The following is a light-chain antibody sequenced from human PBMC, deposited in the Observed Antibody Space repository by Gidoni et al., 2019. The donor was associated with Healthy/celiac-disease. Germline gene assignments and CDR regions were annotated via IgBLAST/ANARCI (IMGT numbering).Light chain of an antibody. V-gene: IGKV1-5*01. CDR2: DAS. Sequence: GDRVTITCRASQSISSWLAWYQQKPGKAPKLLIYDASSLESGVPSRFSGSGSGTEFTLTISSLQPDDFATYYCQQYKSDWTFXXXTKVEIK. J-gene: IGKJ1*01. CDR1: QSISSW. CDR3: QQYKSDWT.